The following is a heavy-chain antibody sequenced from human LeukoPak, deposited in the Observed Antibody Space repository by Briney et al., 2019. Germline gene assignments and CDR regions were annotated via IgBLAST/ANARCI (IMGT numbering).Heavy chain of an antibody. CDR2: IYSGGST. CDR3: ARVRGSGWLGAFDI. CDR1: GFTVSSNY. V-gene: IGHV3-66*01. Sequence: PGGSLRLSCAASGFTVSSNYMSWVRQAPGKGLEWVSVIYSGGSTYYADSVKGRFTISRDNSKNTLYLQMNSLRAEDTAVYYCARVRGSGWLGAFDIWGQGTMVTVSS. J-gene: IGHJ3*02. D-gene: IGHD6-19*01.